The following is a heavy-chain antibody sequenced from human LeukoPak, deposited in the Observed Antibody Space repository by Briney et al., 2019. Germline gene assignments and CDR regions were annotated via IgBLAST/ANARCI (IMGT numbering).Heavy chain of an antibody. CDR2: INPNSGGT. J-gene: IGHJ2*01. D-gene: IGHD6-19*01. Sequence: WASVKVSCKASGYTFTGYYMHWVRQAPGQGLEWMGWINPNSGGTNYAQKFQGRVTMTRDTSISTAYMELSRLRSDDTAVYYCARDLLAVAGTTYWYFDLWGRGTLVTVSS. V-gene: IGHV1-2*02. CDR3: ARDLLAVAGTTYWYFDL. CDR1: GYTFTGYY.